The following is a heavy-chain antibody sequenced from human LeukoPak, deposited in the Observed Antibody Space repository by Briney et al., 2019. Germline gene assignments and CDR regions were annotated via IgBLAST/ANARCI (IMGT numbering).Heavy chain of an antibody. CDR3: VKGRISEDGLDF. V-gene: IGHV3-23*01. CDR1: GFTFSRSA. CDR2: ISSSGNT. Sequence: GGSLRLSCAASGFTFSRSAMTWVRQPPGKGLDWVSSISSSGNTYYADSVKGRFTISRDNSKNMLYLQMNSLRAEDTAVYYCVKGRISEDGLDFWGQGTLVTVSS. D-gene: IGHD6-13*01. J-gene: IGHJ4*02.